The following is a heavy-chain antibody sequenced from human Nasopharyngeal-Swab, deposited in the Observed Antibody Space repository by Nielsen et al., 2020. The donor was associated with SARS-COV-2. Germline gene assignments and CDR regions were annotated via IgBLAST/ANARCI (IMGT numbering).Heavy chain of an antibody. D-gene: IGHD3-22*01. J-gene: IGHJ4*02. V-gene: IGHV4-59*01. CDR2: IHSSGTT. Sequence: SETLSLTCTVSGGSISGYYWSWIRQPPGKGLEWIGYIHSSGTTNYNPSLKSRVTISVDTSKNQFSLKLSSVTAADTAVYYCARDHSYYDSNGYYFDYWGLGTLVTVSS. CDR1: GGSISGYY. CDR3: ARDHSYYDSNGYYFDY.